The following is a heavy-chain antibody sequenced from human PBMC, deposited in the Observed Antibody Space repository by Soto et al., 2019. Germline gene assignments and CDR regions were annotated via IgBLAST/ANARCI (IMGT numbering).Heavy chain of an antibody. Sequence: QLQLEESGPGLVKPSQTLSLTCAVSGGSISNGGYYWSWIRQHPGKGLEWIGSIYFSGSTYYNPSLKRRVTISVAPPKSQFSLKLSSVTASDPAVYYCARESHSQQPNHRWGGGYMDVWGKGTTVTVSS. J-gene: IGHJ6*03. D-gene: IGHD6-13*01. CDR1: GGSISNGGYY. V-gene: IGHV4-31*11. CDR2: IYFSGST. CDR3: ARESHSQQPNHRWGGGYMDV.